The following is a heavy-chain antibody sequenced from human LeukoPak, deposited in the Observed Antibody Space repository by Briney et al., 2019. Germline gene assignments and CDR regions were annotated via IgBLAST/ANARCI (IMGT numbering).Heavy chain of an antibody. D-gene: IGHD4-23*01. CDR2: IKQDGSEK. CDR3: ARDLTLHYGGNTFDY. J-gene: IGHJ4*02. Sequence: GSLRLSCAASGFTFSNAWMNWVRQAPGKGLEWVANIKQDGSEKYYVDSVKGRFTISRDNAKNSLYLQMNSLRAEDTAVYYCARDLTLHYGGNTFDYWGQGTLVTVSS. CDR1: GFTFSNAW. V-gene: IGHV3-7*03.